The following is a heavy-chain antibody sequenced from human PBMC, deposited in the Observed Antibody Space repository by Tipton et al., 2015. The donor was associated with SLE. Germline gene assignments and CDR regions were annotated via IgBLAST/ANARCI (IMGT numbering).Heavy chain of an antibody. J-gene: IGHJ6*03. CDR1: GFTVSSNY. Sequence: SLRLSCAASGFTVSSNYMSWVRQAPGKGLEWVSVIYSGGSTYYADSVKGRFTISRDNSKNTLYLQMNGLGAEDTAVYYCARDGPRMAATGSNYYYHYMDVWGKGTTVTVSS. CDR3: ARDGPRMAATGSNYYYHYMDV. CDR2: IYSGGST. V-gene: IGHV3-66*02. D-gene: IGHD1-26*01.